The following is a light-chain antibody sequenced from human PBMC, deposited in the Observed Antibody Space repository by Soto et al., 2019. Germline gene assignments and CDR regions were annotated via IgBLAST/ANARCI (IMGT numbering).Light chain of an antibody. CDR2: GVS. CDR3: HQYRKSPVTFSPLT. CDR1: QNIGDTY. Sequence: VLTQTPSTLSLSPVEWVTLSCTASQNIGDTYLACYQQKPGQTPMLLIYGVSARGTGISDRFSAIGSGTDFTLSISELEPDDFAVYYCHQYRKSPVTFSPLTFGGGSKVDI. V-gene: IGKV3-20*01. J-gene: IGKJ4*01.